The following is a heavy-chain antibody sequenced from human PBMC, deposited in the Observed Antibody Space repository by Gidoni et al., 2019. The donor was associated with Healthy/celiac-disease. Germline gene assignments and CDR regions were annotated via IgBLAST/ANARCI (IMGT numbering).Heavy chain of an antibody. J-gene: IGHJ2*01. Sequence: EVQLVESGGGLVQPGGSLRLSCAASGFTLSSYWMHWVRQAPGKGLVWVSRINRDGSSTSYADSVKGRFTISRDNAKNTLYLQMNSLRAEDTAVYYCARARYYDSSGYWYFDLWGRGTLVTVSS. D-gene: IGHD3-22*01. CDR3: ARARYYDSSGYWYFDL. CDR2: INRDGSST. CDR1: GFTLSSYW. V-gene: IGHV3-74*01.